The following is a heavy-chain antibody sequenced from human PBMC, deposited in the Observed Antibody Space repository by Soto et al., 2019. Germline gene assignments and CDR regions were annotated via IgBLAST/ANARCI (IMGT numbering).Heavy chain of an antibody. Sequence: PSETLSLTCTVSGGSISSYYWSWIRQPPGKGLEWIGYIYYTGTTYYNPSLKSRVTISVDTSKNQFSLKLSSVTAADTAVYYCARWFGESQYNWFDPWGQGTLVTVS. CDR3: ARWFGESQYNWFDP. D-gene: IGHD3-10*01. V-gene: IGHV4-59*12. CDR1: GGSISSYY. J-gene: IGHJ5*02. CDR2: IYYTGTT.